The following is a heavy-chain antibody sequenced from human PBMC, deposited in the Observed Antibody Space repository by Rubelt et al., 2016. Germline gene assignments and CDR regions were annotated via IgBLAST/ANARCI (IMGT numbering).Heavy chain of an antibody. V-gene: IGHV4-34*01. D-gene: IGHD6-19*01. CDR2: INHSGST. Sequence: QVQLQQWGAGLLKPSETLSLTCAVYGGSFSGYYWSWIRQPPGKGLEWIGEINHSGSTNYNPSLKSRFTISVDTSKNQFSRKLSAVTAADTAVYYCARGSQWLANYYYYGMDVWGQGTTVTVSS. J-gene: IGHJ6*02. CDR3: ARGSQWLANYYYYGMDV. CDR1: GGSFSGYY.